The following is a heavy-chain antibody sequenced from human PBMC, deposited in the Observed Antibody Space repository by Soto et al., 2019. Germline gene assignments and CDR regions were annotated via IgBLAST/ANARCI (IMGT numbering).Heavy chain of an antibody. J-gene: IGHJ4*02. CDR1: GFTFSSYW. Sequence: LRLSCAASGFTFSSYWMSWVRQAPGKGLEWVANIKQDGSEKYYVDSVKGRFTISRDNAKNSLYLQMNSLRAEGTAVYYCAREGAAARQPDDYWGQGTLVTVSS. D-gene: IGHD6-13*01. CDR3: AREGAAARQPDDY. CDR2: IKQDGSEK. V-gene: IGHV3-7*03.